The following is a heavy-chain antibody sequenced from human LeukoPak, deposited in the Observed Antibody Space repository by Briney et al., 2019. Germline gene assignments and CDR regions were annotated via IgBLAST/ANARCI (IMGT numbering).Heavy chain of an antibody. CDR1: GYTLTELS. J-gene: IGHJ6*02. Sequence: GASVKVSCKVSGYTLTELSMHWVRQAPGKGLEWMGGFDPEDGETIYAQKFQGRVTMTEDTSTDTAYMELSSLRSEDTAVYYCATDKWTLYDSSGYQHYYYGMDVWGQGTTVTVSS. D-gene: IGHD3-22*01. V-gene: IGHV1-24*01. CDR3: ATDKWTLYDSSGYQHYYYGMDV. CDR2: FDPEDGET.